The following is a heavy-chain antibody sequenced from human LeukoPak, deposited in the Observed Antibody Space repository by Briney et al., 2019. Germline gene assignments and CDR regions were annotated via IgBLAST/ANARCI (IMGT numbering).Heavy chain of an antibody. J-gene: IGHJ4*02. D-gene: IGHD2-21*02. Sequence: GGSLRLSCAASGFTFSSYWMSWVRQAPGKGLEWVANIKEDGSDKYYVDSVKGRFTISRDNAKNSLYLQMNSLRAEDTAVYYCARDLSGGVVTATFFDYWGQGTLVTVSS. CDR3: ARDLSGGVVTATFFDY. CDR1: GFTFSSYW. CDR2: IKEDGSDK. V-gene: IGHV3-7*01.